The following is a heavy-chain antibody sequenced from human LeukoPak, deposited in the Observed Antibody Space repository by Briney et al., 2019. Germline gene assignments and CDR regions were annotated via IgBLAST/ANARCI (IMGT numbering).Heavy chain of an antibody. Sequence: SETLSLTCTVSGGSISSYHWSWIRQPAGKGLEWIGRIYTSGSTNYNPSLKSRVTMSVDTSKNQFSLKLSSVTAADTAVYYCAREGFGELLDAFDIWGQGTMVTVSS. V-gene: IGHV4-4*07. CDR3: AREGFGELLDAFDI. CDR1: GGSISSYH. CDR2: IYTSGST. J-gene: IGHJ3*02. D-gene: IGHD3-10*01.